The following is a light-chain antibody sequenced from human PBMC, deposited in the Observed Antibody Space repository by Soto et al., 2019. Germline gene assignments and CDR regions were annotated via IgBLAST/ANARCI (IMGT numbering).Light chain of an antibody. CDR3: QQYYNTPT. CDR1: QSVLYSSNNKNY. CDR2: WAS. Sequence: DIVMIQSPDSLAVSLGERATLNCKSSQSVLYSSNNKNYLAWYQQKAGQPPKLLIYWASTRESGVPDRFSGSGSGTDFTLTISSLQAEDVAIYFCQQYYNTPTFGQGPKVEMK. V-gene: IGKV4-1*01. J-gene: IGKJ1*01.